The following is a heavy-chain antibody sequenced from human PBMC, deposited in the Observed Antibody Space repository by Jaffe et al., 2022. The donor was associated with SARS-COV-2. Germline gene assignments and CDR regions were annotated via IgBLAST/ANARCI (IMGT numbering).Heavy chain of an antibody. D-gene: IGHD3-10*01. Sequence: QVQLVESGGGVVQPGRSLRLSCAASGFTFSSYGMHWVRQAPGKGLEWVAVIWYDGSNKYYADSVKGRFTISRDNSKNTLYLQMNSLRAEDTAVYYCARASFYYGSGSQRKLSETIDYWGQGTLVTVSS. CDR1: GFTFSSYG. CDR3: ARASFYYGSGSQRKLSETIDY. J-gene: IGHJ4*02. V-gene: IGHV3-33*01. CDR2: IWYDGSNK.